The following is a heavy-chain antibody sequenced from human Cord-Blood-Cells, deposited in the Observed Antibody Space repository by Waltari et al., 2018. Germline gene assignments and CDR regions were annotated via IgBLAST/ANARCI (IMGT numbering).Heavy chain of an antibody. Sequence: QITLKESGPTLVKPTQTLTLTCTFSGFSLSTSGVGVGWIRQPPGKALEWLARIYWDDDKRYRPSLKSRLTITKDTSKNQVVLTMTNMDPVDTATYYCAHRDTGGSYWYFDLWGRGTLVTVSS. CDR3: AHRDTGGSYWYFDL. CDR2: IYWDDDK. D-gene: IGHD7-27*01. CDR1: GFSLSTSGVG. J-gene: IGHJ2*01. V-gene: IGHV2-5*02.